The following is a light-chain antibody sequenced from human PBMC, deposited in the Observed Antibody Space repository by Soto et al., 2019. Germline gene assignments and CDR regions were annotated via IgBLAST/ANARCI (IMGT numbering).Light chain of an antibody. CDR3: CSYTRSGTLS. J-gene: IGLJ2*01. V-gene: IGLV2-14*01. CDR1: SNDICPYNY. Sequence: QSALTQPASVSGSPGQSITISCIGTSNDICPYNYVSGYLHHPGQAPQLLIYDVHNRPSGISARFSGSKSGNTASLTISGLQPEDTALYYCCSYTRSGTLSFGGGTKVTVL. CDR2: DVH.